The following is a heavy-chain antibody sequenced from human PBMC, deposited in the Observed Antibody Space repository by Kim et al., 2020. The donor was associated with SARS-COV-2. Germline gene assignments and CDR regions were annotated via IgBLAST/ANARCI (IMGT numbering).Heavy chain of an antibody. CDR2: ISGSGGST. J-gene: IGHJ6*02. CDR3: AKVVYDYGDYYYYGMDV. V-gene: IGHV3-23*01. CDR1: GFTFSSYA. Sequence: GGSLRLSCAASGFTFSSYAMSWVRQAPGKGLEWVSAISGSGGSTYYADSVKGRFTISRDNSKNTLYLQMNSLRAEDTAVYYCAKVVYDYGDYYYYGMDVWGQGTTVTVSS. D-gene: IGHD4-17*01.